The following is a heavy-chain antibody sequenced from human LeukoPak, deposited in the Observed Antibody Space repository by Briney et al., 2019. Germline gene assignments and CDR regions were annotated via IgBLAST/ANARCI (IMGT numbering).Heavy chain of an antibody. CDR3: AREMGVVTAHGIDV. D-gene: IGHD4-23*01. J-gene: IGHJ6*02. CDR1: GGSISSISSNNYH. V-gene: IGHV4-39*02. CDR2: IYYSGST. Sequence: SETLSLTCIVSGGSISSISSNNYHWGWIRQPPGKGLEWIGSIYYSGSTYYNPSLKSRVTISVDTSKNQFSLKLSSVTAADTALYYCAREMGVVTAHGIDVWGQGTTVTVS.